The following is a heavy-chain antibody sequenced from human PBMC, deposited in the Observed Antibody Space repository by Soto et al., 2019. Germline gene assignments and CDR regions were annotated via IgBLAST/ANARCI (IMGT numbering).Heavy chain of an antibody. CDR3: ARRLAAAVVYYFDY. CDR2: INFSGIT. J-gene: IGHJ4*02. V-gene: IGHV4-39*01. Sequence: PSETLSLTCIVSGDSISTRSYSWGWIRQPPGKGLEWIGNINFSGITYYSPSLKSRVTISVDTSKNEFSLKLGSVTAADTAVYYCARRLAAAVVYYFDYWDKGTLVTVSS. CDR1: GDSISTRSYS. D-gene: IGHD6-13*01.